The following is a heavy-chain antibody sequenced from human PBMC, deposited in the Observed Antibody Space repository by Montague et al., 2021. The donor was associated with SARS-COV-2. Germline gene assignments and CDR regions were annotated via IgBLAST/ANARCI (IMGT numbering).Heavy chain of an antibody. D-gene: IGHD3-10*01. CDR3: ARDRGGGLEGVITAYYFDY. Sequence: SETLSLTCTVSGGSVSSGSYYWSWIRQPPGKGLEWIGYIYYSGSTNYNPSLKSRVTISVDTSKNQFSLKLSSVTAADTAVYYCARDRGGGLEGVITAYYFDYWGQGTLVTVSS. V-gene: IGHV4-61*01. J-gene: IGHJ4*02. CDR2: IYYSGST. CDR1: GGSVSSGSYY.